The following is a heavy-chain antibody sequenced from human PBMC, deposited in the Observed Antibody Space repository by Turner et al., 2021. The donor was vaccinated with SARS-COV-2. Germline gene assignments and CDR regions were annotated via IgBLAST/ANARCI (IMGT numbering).Heavy chain of an antibody. CDR2: FDPEDGET. J-gene: IGHJ6*02. Sequence: QVQLVQSGAEVQRPGASVKVSCKVSGYTLAELSMHWVRQAPGKGLEWMGGFDPEDGETIYAQKFQGRVTMTEDTSTDTAYMELSSLRSEDTAVYYCATGVAVAGTPSKYYYYYGMDVWGQGTTVTVSS. V-gene: IGHV1-24*01. CDR1: GYTLAELS. CDR3: ATGVAVAGTPSKYYYYYGMDV. D-gene: IGHD6-19*01.